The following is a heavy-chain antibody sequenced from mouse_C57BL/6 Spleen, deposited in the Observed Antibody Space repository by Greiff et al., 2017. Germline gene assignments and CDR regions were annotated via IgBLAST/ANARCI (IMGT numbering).Heavy chain of an antibody. D-gene: IGHD2-3*01. CDR1: GYTFTDYN. J-gene: IGHJ1*03. CDR3: ARYEEDRNSRYFDV. Sequence: EVQLQQSGPELVKPGASVKIPCKASGYTFTDYNMDWVKQSHGKSLEWIGDINPNNGGTIYNQKFKGKATLTVDKSSSTAYMELRSLTSEDTAVYYCARYEEDRNSRYFDVWGTGTTVTVSS. CDR2: INPNNGGT. V-gene: IGHV1-18*01.